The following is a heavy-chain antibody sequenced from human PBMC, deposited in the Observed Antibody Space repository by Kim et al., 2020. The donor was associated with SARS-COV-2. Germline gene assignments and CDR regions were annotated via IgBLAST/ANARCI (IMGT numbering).Heavy chain of an antibody. V-gene: IGHV3-30*18. CDR3: AKDGVVRGVRMDV. CDR2: ISYDGSNK. CDR1: GFTFSSYG. J-gene: IGHJ6*02. Sequence: GGSLRLSCAASGFTFSSYGMHWVRQAPGKGLEWVAVISYDGSNKYYADSVKGRFTISRDNSKNTLYLQMNSLRAEDTAVYYCAKDGVVRGVRMDVWGQGTTVTVSS. D-gene: IGHD3-10*01.